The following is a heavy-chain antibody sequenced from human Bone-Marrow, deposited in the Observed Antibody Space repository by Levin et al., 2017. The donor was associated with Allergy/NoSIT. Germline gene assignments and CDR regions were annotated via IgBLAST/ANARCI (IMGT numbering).Heavy chain of an antibody. D-gene: IGHD3-9*01. V-gene: IGHV4-34*01. CDR1: GGSFSGYY. CDR3: ARSRPVLYFDWLFYYYYYMDG. CDR2: INHSGST. Sequence: PGGSLRLSCAVYGGSFSGYYWSWIRQPPGKGLEWIGEINHSGSTNYNPSLKSRVTISVDTSKNQFSLKLSSVTAADTAVYYCARSRPVLYFDWLFYYYYYMDGWGKGTTVTVSS. J-gene: IGHJ6*03.